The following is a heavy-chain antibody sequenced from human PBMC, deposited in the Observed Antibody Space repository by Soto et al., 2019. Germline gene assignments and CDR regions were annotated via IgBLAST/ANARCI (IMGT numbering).Heavy chain of an antibody. D-gene: IGHD6-13*01. Sequence: QVQLQESGPGLVKPSQTLSLTCTVSGGSISSGGYYWSWIRQHPGKGLEWIGYIYYSGSTYYNPSLKSRVTISVDTSKNQFSLKLSSVTAADTAVYYCARDSSSWASVWYFDLWGRGTLVTVSS. CDR1: GGSISSGGYY. V-gene: IGHV4-31*03. J-gene: IGHJ2*01. CDR3: ARDSSSWASVWYFDL. CDR2: IYYSGST.